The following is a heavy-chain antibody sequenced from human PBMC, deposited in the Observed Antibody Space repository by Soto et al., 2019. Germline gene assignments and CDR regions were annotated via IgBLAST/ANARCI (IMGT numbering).Heavy chain of an antibody. D-gene: IGHD3-10*01. Sequence: SETLSLTCTVSGGSISSSIYYWDWIRQPPGKGLEWIGSVYYRGSTYYSPSLKSRVSISVDTPKNQFSLRLTSVTAADTAVYYCARDRGYYGMDYWGQGTQVTVSS. V-gene: IGHV4-39*07. CDR1: GGSISSSIYY. CDR3: ARDRGYYGMDY. CDR2: VYYRGST. J-gene: IGHJ4*02.